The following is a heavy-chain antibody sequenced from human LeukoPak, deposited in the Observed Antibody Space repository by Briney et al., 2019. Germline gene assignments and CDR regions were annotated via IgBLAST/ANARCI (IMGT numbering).Heavy chain of an antibody. J-gene: IGHJ4*02. V-gene: IGHV4-39*01. CDR2: IYYSGST. Sequence: SENLSLTCTVSGGSISSSSYYWGWIRQPPGKGLEWIGSIYYSGSTYYNSPLKSRVTMSVDMSKNQFSLILTSVTAADTAVYYCARHLGSSGSYPFDYWGQGTLVTVSS. D-gene: IGHD3-10*01. CDR1: GGSISSSSYY. CDR3: ARHLGSSGSYPFDY.